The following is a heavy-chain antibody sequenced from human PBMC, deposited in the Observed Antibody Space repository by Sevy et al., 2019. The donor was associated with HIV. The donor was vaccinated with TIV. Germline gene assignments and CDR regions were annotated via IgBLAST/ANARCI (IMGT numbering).Heavy chain of an antibody. D-gene: IGHD2-15*01. J-gene: IGHJ4*02. V-gene: IGHV3-23*01. CDR2: FSGRGSIT. CDR3: VKKGPPGQAEYYFDC. CDR1: GFTCSNYA. Sequence: GGSLRLSCAASGFTCSNYALSWVRQAPGKGLEGVSGFSGRGSITYDADSVKGRFAISRGNAKNTIYLEMNSLSVDDTAVYYCVKKGPPGQAEYYFDCWGQGTLVTVSS.